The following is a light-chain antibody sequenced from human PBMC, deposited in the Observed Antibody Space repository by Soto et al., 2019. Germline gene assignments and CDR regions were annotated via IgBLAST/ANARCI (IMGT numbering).Light chain of an antibody. CDR3: QQYNNWPWT. J-gene: IGKJ1*01. Sequence: IVMTQSPATLSVSPGERATLSCRASQTVGSNLAWSQQKPGQAPRLLIYGASTRATGIPARCSGRGAGTECTLTSSSLKSEDFAVYYCQQYNNWPWTVGQGTKVEIK. CDR1: QTVGSN. CDR2: GAS. V-gene: IGKV3-15*01.